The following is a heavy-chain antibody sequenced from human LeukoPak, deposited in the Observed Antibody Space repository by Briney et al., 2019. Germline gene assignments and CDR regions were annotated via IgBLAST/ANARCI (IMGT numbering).Heavy chain of an antibody. Sequence: PGGSLRLSCAVSGVIISSHYMNWVRQAPGKGLEWVSVIYSGGSTYYADSVKGRFTISRDNSKNMFYLQMDSLRAEDTAVYYCARSWNARLNFDYWGQGTLVTVSS. D-gene: IGHD1-1*01. V-gene: IGHV3-66*02. CDR2: IYSGGST. CDR3: ARSWNARLNFDY. CDR1: GVIISSHY. J-gene: IGHJ4*02.